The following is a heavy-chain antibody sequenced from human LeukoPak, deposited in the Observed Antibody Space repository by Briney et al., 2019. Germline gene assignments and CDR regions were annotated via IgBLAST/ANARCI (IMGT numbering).Heavy chain of an antibody. D-gene: IGHD3-16*01. CDR3: ARGARSLDY. CDR1: GGSISSHY. J-gene: IGHJ4*02. Sequence: SETLSLTCTVPGGSISSHYWTWIRQPPGKGLEWIGNIYFSGYTNNNPSLKSRVTISVDTSKNQVSLKMNTVTAADTAVYYCARGARSLDYWGQGTLVTVSS. V-gene: IGHV4-59*11. CDR2: IYFSGYT.